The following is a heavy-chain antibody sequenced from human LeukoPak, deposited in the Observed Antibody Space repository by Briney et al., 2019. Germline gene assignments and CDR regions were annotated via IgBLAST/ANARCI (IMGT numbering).Heavy chain of an antibody. CDR2: ISGSGDRT. CDR3: ARDPGGPIFDY. Sequence: GGSLRLSCAVSGFTFTSYALSWVRQAPGKGLEWVSAISGSGDRTYYADSVKGRFTISRDNAKNSLYLQMNSLRAEDTAVYYCARDPGGPIFDYWGQGTLVTVSS. V-gene: IGHV3-23*01. CDR1: GFTFTSYA. D-gene: IGHD2-8*02. J-gene: IGHJ4*02.